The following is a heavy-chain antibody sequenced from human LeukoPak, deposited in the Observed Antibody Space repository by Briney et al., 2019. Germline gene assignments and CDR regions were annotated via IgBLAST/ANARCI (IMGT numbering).Heavy chain of an antibody. CDR3: VRGNYDDRGYSNAFDL. V-gene: IGHV4-59*01. CDR2: IYYNGNT. J-gene: IGHJ3*01. D-gene: IGHD3-22*01. CDR1: GASISSSY. Sequence: SETLSLTCTVSGASISSSYWSWLRQPPRERLEWIGYIYYNGNTNSNPSLKSRVTISVDKSKNQFSLKLSSVTAADTAVYYCVRGNYDDRGYSNAFDLWGQGAMVTVSS.